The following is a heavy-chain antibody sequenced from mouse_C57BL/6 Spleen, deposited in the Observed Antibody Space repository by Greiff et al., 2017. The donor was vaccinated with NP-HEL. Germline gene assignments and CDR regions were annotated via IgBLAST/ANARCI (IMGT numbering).Heavy chain of an antibody. CDR2: IYPSDSET. CDR1: GYTFTSYW. CDR3: AREDDYDGGFAY. Sequence: QVYVKQPGAELVRPGSSVKLSCKASGYTFTSYWMDWVKQRPGQGLEWIGNIYPSDSETHYNQKFKDKATLTVDKSSSTAYMQLSSLTSEDSAVYYCAREDDYDGGFAYWGQGTLVTVSA. D-gene: IGHD2-4*01. J-gene: IGHJ3*01. V-gene: IGHV1-61*01.